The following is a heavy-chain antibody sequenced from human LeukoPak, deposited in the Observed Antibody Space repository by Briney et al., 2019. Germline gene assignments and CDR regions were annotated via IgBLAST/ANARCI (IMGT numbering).Heavy chain of an antibody. J-gene: IGHJ4*02. D-gene: IGHD2-15*01. V-gene: IGHV3-30*02. CDR2: IRYDGSNK. CDR1: GFTFSSYG. CDR3: ANEVRGGSSLAFDY. Sequence: GGSLRLSCAASGFTFSSYGMHWVRQAPGKGLEWVAFIRYDGSNKYYADSVKGRFTISRDNSKNTLYLQMNSLRAEDTAVYYCANEVRGGSSLAFDYWGQGTLVTVSS.